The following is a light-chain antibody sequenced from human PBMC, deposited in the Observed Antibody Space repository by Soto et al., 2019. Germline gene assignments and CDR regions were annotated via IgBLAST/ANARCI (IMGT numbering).Light chain of an antibody. CDR2: DAS. V-gene: IGKV3-11*01. CDR3: QQRSNWPPLT. Sequence: EIVLTQSPATLSLSPGERATLSCGASQSVGTYLAWYQQKPGQAPRLLIYDASIRATGIPARFSGNGSGTDLTLTISRLEPEDFAVYYCQQRSNWPPLTFGGGTKVEIK. J-gene: IGKJ4*01. CDR1: QSVGTY.